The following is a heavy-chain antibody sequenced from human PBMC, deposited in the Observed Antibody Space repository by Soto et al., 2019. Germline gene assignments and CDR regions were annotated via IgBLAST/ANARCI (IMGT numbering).Heavy chain of an antibody. CDR3: ARLALGP. CDR2: IHTGGSA. CDR1: GFTVSSTY. V-gene: IGHV3-53*01. Sequence: EVQLVESGGGLSQPGGSLRLSCAASGFTVSSTYMSWVRQAPGKGLEWVSVIHTGGSAYYAGSVEGRLTISRDNVKNTLYLQMSSLRVDDTAVYYCARLALGPWGQGALVTVSS. D-gene: IGHD3-16*01. J-gene: IGHJ5*02.